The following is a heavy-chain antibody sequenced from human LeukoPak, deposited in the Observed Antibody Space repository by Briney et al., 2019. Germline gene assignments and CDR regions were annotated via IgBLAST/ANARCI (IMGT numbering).Heavy chain of an antibody. D-gene: IGHD6-19*01. V-gene: IGHV4-34*01. CDR1: GGSFSGYY. Sequence: SETLSLTCAVYGGSFSGYYWGWIRQPPGKGLEWIGEINHSGSTNYNPSLKSRVTISVDTSKNQFSLKLSSVTAADTAVYYCAGLRYSSGWYYYWGQGTLVTVSS. CDR3: AGLRYSSGWYYY. J-gene: IGHJ4*02. CDR2: INHSGST.